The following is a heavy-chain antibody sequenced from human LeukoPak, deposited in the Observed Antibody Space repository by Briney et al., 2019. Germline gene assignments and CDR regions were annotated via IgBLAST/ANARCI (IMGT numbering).Heavy chain of an antibody. V-gene: IGHV3-30*04. CDR3: SRDEALRGSWYPFDY. J-gene: IGHJ4*02. CDR1: GFTFSSYA. D-gene: IGHD2-15*01. CDR2: ISYDGSNK. Sequence: GGSLRLSCAASGFTFSSYAMHWVRQAPGEGLEWVAVISYDGSNKYYADSVKGRFTISRDNSKNTLYLQMNSLRAEDTAVYYCSRDEALRGSWYPFDYWGQGTLVTVSS.